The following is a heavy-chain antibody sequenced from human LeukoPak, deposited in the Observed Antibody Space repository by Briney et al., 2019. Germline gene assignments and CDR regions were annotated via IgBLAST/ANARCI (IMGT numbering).Heavy chain of an antibody. CDR1: GGSFSGYY. CDR2: INHSGST. Sequence: PSGTLCLTCAVYGGSFSGYYWSWIRQPPGKGLEWIGEINHSGSTNYNPSLKSRVTISVDTSKNQFPLKLSSVTAADTAVYYCARGTPPRFVLMVYAIPNWFDPWGQGPLVTVSS. V-gene: IGHV4-34*01. J-gene: IGHJ5*02. CDR3: ARGTPPRFVLMVYAIPNWFDP. D-gene: IGHD2-8*01.